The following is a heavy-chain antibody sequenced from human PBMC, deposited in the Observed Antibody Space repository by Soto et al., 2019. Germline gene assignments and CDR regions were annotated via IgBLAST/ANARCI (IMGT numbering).Heavy chain of an antibody. J-gene: IGHJ6*02. CDR2: IYSGGST. V-gene: IGHV3-53*01. CDR3: ARDRMVYAIGRSYGMDV. CDR1: GFTVSSNY. D-gene: IGHD2-8*01. Sequence: GGSLRLSCAASGFTVSSNYMSWVRQAPGKGLEWVSVIYSGGSTYYADSVKGRFTISRDNSKNTLYLQMNSLRAEDTAVYYCARDRMVYAIGRSYGMDVWGQGTTVTVSS.